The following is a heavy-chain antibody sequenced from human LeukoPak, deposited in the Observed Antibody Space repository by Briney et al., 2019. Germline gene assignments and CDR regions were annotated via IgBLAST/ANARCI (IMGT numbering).Heavy chain of an antibody. CDR3: AKEAAWQQFDY. Sequence: GGSLRLSCVASGFAFSGYDMSWVRQAPGKGLEWVSGISGRGGRIYYTDSVKGRFTISRDNSKNTLYLQMNSLRADDTATYYWAKEAAWQQFDYWGQGTLVTVSS. V-gene: IGHV3-23*01. J-gene: IGHJ4*02. D-gene: IGHD6-13*01. CDR1: GFAFSGYD. CDR2: ISGRGGRI.